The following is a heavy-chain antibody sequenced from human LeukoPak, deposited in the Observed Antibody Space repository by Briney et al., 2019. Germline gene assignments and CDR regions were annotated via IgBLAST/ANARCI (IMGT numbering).Heavy chain of an antibody. Sequence: GGSLRFSCEASGFTFTTYSMTWVRRAPGKGLEWVSIISSGSSAIFSADALKGRFTISRDDAKNLLYLDMNSLRAEDTAVYYCARGHTAVTRHFDFWGQGTLVTVSS. J-gene: IGHJ4*02. V-gene: IGHV3-21*01. CDR3: ARGHTAVTRHFDF. D-gene: IGHD4-17*01. CDR1: GFTFTTYS. CDR2: ISSGSSAI.